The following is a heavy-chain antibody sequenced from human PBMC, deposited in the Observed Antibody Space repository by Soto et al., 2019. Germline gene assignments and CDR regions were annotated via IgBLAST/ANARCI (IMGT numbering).Heavy chain of an antibody. Sequence: QVQLVQSGAEVKKPGASVKVSCKASGYTFTSYGISWVRQAPGQGLEWMGWISAYNGNTKYAQKRQGRVTMTTDTSTRRAYMEVRSLRSDDTAVYYCARDLAVGLVDYWGQGTLVTVSS. CDR2: ISAYNGNT. J-gene: IGHJ4*02. CDR1: GYTFTSYG. CDR3: ARDLAVGLVDY. D-gene: IGHD6-19*01. V-gene: IGHV1-18*01.